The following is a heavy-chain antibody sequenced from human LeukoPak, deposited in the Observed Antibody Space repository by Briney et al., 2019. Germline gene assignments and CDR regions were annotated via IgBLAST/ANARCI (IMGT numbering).Heavy chain of an antibody. D-gene: IGHD3-22*01. CDR1: GFTFSSYA. Sequence: QPGGSLRLSCAASGFTFSSYAMHWVRQAPGKGLEYVSAISSNGGSTYHANSVKGRFTISRDNSKNTLYLQMGSLRAEDMAVYYCARTPYYYDSSGYYVGPSEFDYWGQGTLVTVSS. CDR2: ISSNGGST. CDR3: ARTPYYYDSSGYYVGPSEFDY. J-gene: IGHJ4*02. V-gene: IGHV3-64*01.